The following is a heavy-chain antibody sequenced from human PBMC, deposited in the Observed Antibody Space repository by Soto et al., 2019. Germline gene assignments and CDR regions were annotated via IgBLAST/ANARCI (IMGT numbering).Heavy chain of an antibody. CDR3: ARRTTLITTVTTSYYYYGMDV. CDR1: GGSISSSSYY. D-gene: IGHD4-17*01. V-gene: IGHV4-39*01. Sequence: QLQLQESGPGLVKPSETLSLTCTVSGGSISSSSYYWGWIRQPPGKGLEWIGSIYYSGSTYYNPSLKSRVTISVDTSKNQFSLKLSSVTAADTAVYYCARRTTLITTVTTSYYYYGMDVWGQGTTVTVSS. J-gene: IGHJ6*02. CDR2: IYYSGST.